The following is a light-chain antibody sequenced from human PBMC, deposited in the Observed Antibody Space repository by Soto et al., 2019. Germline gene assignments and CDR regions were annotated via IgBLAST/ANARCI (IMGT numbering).Light chain of an antibody. CDR3: QQSSSTPHT. Sequence: DIQMTQSPSSLSASLGDRVTITCRASQAINTYLHWFQQRRGGAPKLLIYSASSLQNGVPPRFSGSGAGTHFTLTISSLQAEDFATYYCQQSSSTPHTFGQGTIVEIK. CDR1: QAINTY. CDR2: SAS. V-gene: IGKV1-39*01. J-gene: IGKJ2*01.